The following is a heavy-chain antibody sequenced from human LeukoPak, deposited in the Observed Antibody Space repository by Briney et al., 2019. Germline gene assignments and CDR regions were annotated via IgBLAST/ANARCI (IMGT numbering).Heavy chain of an antibody. CDR2: ISGSGGST. D-gene: IGHD6-6*01. CDR1: GLTLSSYA. J-gene: IGHJ4*02. V-gene: IGHV3-23*01. Sequence: PRGSLRLSCAPSGLTLSSYAMSCVRQPPGGWLGWVSAISGSGGSTYYADSVKGRFTISRDNSKNTLYLQMNSVRAEDTAVYYCAKVMDSSSSAGDYWGQGTLVTVSS. CDR3: AKVMDSSSSAGDY.